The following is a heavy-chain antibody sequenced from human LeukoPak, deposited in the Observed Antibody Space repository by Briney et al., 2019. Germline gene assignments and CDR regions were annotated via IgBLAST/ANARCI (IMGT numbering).Heavy chain of an antibody. J-gene: IGHJ3*02. CDR3: AKLGAFWSGYYAFDI. Sequence: GGSLRLSCAASGFTFSSYAMSWVRQAPGKGLEWVSGIRDSDGSTYYADSVKGRCTISRDNSKNTLYLQMKSLRAEDTAVYYCAKLGAFWSGYYAFDIWGQGTMVTVSS. CDR2: IRDSDGST. CDR1: GFTFSSYA. D-gene: IGHD3-3*01. V-gene: IGHV3-23*01.